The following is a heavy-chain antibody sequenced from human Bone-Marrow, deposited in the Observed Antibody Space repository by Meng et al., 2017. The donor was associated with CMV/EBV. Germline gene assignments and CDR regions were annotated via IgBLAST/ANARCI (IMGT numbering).Heavy chain of an antibody. D-gene: IGHD3-10*01. CDR3: AREVITMVRGVIIKNWFDP. J-gene: IGHJ5*02. CDR2: INHSGST. Sequence: QVPRRGSGPGRVTPSETLSLTCTVSGGSISSSYWGWIRQPPGKGLEWIGEINHSGSTNYNPSLKSRVTISVDTSKNQFSLKLSSVTAADTAVYYCAREVITMVRGVIIKNWFDPWGQGTLVTVSS. CDR1: GGSISSSY. V-gene: IGHV4-59*12.